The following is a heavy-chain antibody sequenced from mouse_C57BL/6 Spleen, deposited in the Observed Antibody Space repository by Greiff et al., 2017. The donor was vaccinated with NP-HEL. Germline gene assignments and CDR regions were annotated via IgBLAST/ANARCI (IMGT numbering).Heavy chain of an antibody. CDR2: IRNKANGYTT. J-gene: IGHJ2*01. Sequence: DVKLVESGGGLVQPGGSLSLSCAASGFTFTDYYMSWVRQPPGKALEWLGFIRNKANGYTTEYSASVKARFTISRDNSQSILYLQMNALRAEDSATYYYARWRPRGFDYWGQGTTLTVSS. V-gene: IGHV7-3*01. CDR1: GFTFTDYY. CDR3: ARWRPRGFDY.